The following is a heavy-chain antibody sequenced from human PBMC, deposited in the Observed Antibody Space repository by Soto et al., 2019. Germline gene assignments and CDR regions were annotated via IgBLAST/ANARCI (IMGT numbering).Heavy chain of an antibody. CDR3: AKDVWNDGHYYYGMDV. CDR1: GFTFSSYG. J-gene: IGHJ6*02. CDR2: ISYDGSNK. V-gene: IGHV3-30*18. D-gene: IGHD1-1*01. Sequence: PGGSLRLSCAASGFTFSSYGMHWVRQAPGKGLEWVAVISYDGSNKYYADSVKGRFTISRDNSKNTLYLQMNSLRAEDTAVYYCAKDVWNDGHYYYGMDVWGQGTTLTVSS.